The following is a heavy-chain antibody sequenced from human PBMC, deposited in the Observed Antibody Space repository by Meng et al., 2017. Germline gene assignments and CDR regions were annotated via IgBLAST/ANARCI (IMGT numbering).Heavy chain of an antibody. D-gene: IGHD6-19*01. CDR3: ARGFGSGWYRD. Sequence: SETLSLTCAVYGGSFSGYYWSWIRQPPGKGLEWIGEIIHSGSTNYNPSLKSRVTISVDTSKNQFSLKLSSVTAADTAVYYCARGFGSGWYRDWGQGTMVTVSS. CDR2: IIHSGST. V-gene: IGHV4-34*01. CDR1: GGSFSGYY. J-gene: IGHJ4*01.